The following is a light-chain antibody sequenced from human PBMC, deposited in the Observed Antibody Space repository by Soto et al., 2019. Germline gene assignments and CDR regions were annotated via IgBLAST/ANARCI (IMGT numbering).Light chain of an antibody. CDR1: QSFSSSY. CDR2: DAS. CDR3: QQYGSSPFWT. Sequence: EIVLTQSPDTLSLSPGERATLSCRASQSFSSSYLAWYQQKPGQTPRLLIYDASSRATGIPDRFSGSGSGTDFTLTSIGLEPEDFAVYYCQQYGSSPFWTFGQGTKVEIK. V-gene: IGKV3-20*01. J-gene: IGKJ1*01.